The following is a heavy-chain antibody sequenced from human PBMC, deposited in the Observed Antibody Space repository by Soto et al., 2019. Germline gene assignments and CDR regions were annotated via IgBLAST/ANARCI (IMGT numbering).Heavy chain of an antibody. CDR2: ISGTGGST. CDR3: AKGGTSSADAMDV. D-gene: IGHD1-26*01. V-gene: IGHV3-23*01. J-gene: IGHJ6*01. CDR1: GVTVSNYA. Sequence: EVQLLESGGGFIQPGGSLRLSCAASGVTVSNYAMTWLRQAPGTGLAWVSSISGTGGSTYYEDSVKGLFTISSDNSRNPQYLPMTRLGTDATAVYYWAKGGTSSADAMDVWGHETTVTVSA.